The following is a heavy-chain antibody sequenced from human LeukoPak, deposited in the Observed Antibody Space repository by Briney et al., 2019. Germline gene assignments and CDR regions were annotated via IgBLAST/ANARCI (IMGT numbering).Heavy chain of an antibody. Sequence: PGGSLRLSCAASGFTFSRDWMNWVRQAPGEGLEWVANIKEDGSEKNYVDSVKGRFTISRDNAKNSMYLQMNTLRAEDTAVYYCARWPDSGTHGMDVWGQGTTVTVS. CDR1: GFTFSRDW. J-gene: IGHJ6*02. D-gene: IGHD1-26*01. CDR2: IKEDGSEK. CDR3: ARWPDSGTHGMDV. V-gene: IGHV3-7*05.